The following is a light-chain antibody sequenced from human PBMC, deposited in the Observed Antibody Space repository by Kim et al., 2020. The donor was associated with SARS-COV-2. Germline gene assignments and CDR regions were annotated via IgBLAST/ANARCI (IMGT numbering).Light chain of an antibody. CDR1: SRNVGAYY. CDR2: GKN. Sequence: GQAVTIACSGTSRNVGAYYEYSYQQHPGTTANLLINGKNRRPSGVPDRCSGSKSGPTAALAISGVRSEDEADYYCAAWDDSISGLVFGGGTQLTVL. J-gene: IGLJ3*02. V-gene: IGLV1-47*01. CDR3: AAWDDSISGLV.